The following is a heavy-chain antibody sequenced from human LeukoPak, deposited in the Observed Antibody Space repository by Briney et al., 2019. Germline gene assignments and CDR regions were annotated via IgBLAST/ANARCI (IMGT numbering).Heavy chain of an antibody. CDR1: GGTFSSYA. CDR3: ARVPGIAAASSV. D-gene: IGHD6-13*01. V-gene: IGHV1-69*13. J-gene: IGHJ4*01. CDR2: IIPIFGTA. Sequence: ASVKVSCKASGGTFSSYAISWVRQAPGQGLEWMGGIIPIFGTANYAQKFQGRVTITADESSSTAYMELSRLRSDDTAVYYCARVPGIAAASSVWGQGTLVTVSS.